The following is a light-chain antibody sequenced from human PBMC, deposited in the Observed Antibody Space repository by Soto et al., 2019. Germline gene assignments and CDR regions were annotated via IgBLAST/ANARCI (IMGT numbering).Light chain of an antibody. Sequence: EIVLTQSPGTLSLSPGERATLSCRASQSVSSSYLAWYQQKPGQAPRQLIYGASSRATGIPDRFSDSGSGTDFTLTITRLEPEDFAVYYCQHYRTSFGGGTRVEIK. CDR2: GAS. CDR3: QHYRTS. V-gene: IGKV3-20*01. J-gene: IGKJ4*01. CDR1: QSVSSSY.